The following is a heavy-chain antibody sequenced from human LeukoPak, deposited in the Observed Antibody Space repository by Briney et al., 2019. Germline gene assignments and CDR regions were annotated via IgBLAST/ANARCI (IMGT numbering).Heavy chain of an antibody. D-gene: IGHD3-9*01. CDR3: AKGVPYYDILTGYSNLDY. V-gene: IGHV3-23*01. CDR2: IIVIGGGT. CDR1: GFTFSSYA. Sequence: GGSLRLSCVASGFTFSSYAMSLVCPAPGKGLGWVSPIIVIGGGTYNADSVKGRFTISRDNSKNTLYLQMNSLRAEDTAVYYCAKGVPYYDILTGYSNLDYWGQGTLVTVSS. J-gene: IGHJ4*02.